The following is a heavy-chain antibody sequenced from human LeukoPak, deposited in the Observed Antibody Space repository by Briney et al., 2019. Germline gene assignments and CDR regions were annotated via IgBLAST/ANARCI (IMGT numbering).Heavy chain of an antibody. D-gene: IGHD5-12*01. CDR2: IRSKAFGETA. Sequence: PGGSLRLSCTVSGFTFGDYAINWVRQAPGKGLEWVGFIRSKAFGETAEYAASVKGRFTISRDDSKSIAYLQMNSLKTEDTAVYYCTRLSPRDIVATMGSLDVWGQGTTVTVSS. CDR3: TRLSPRDIVATMGSLDV. CDR1: GFTFGDYA. J-gene: IGHJ6*02. V-gene: IGHV3-49*04.